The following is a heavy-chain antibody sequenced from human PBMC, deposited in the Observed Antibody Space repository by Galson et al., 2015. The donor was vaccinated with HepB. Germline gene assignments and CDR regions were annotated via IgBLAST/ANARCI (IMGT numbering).Heavy chain of an antibody. CDR2: TYYRSKWYN. J-gene: IGHJ6*02. Sequence: CAISGDSVSSNRAAWNWIRQSPSRGLEWLGRTYYRSKWYNDYAVSVKSRITINPDTSKNQFSLQLNSVTPEDTAMYYCAREVGYSSGWYQGYNYGMDVWGQGTTVTVSS. D-gene: IGHD6-19*01. V-gene: IGHV6-1*01. CDR1: GDSVSSNRAA. CDR3: AREVGYSSGWYQGYNYGMDV.